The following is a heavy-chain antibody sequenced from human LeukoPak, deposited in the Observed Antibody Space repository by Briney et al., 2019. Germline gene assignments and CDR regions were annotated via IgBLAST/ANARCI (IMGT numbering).Heavy chain of an antibody. CDR1: GFTFSSYW. CDR2: IKQDGSEK. CDR3: AGANDYGDYWDY. D-gene: IGHD4-17*01. J-gene: IGHJ4*02. Sequence: GGSLRLSCAASGFTFSSYWMSWVRQAPGKGLEWVANIKQDGSEKYYEDSVKGRFTISRDNAKNSLYLQMNSLRAEDTAVYYCAGANDYGDYWDYWGQGTLVTVSS. V-gene: IGHV3-7*03.